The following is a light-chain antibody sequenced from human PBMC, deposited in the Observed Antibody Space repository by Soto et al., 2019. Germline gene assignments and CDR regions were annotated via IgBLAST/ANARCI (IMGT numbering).Light chain of an antibody. J-gene: IGKJ1*01. CDR1: QSLSSSY. CDR3: QQYGSSGT. Sequence: IVLTHSPVTLSFSPGQRATLSSRASQSLSSSYFAWYQHKPGQGPRLLIYGAFTRATGIPDRFSGSGSGTGYTLTISRLEPEDFAVYYCQQYGSSGTFGQGTKVDI. CDR2: GAF. V-gene: IGKV3-20*01.